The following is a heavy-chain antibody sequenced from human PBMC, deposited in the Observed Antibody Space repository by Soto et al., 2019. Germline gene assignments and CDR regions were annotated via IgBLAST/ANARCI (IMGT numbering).Heavy chain of an antibody. CDR3: SREGEYYYGSGSYGAAFDI. J-gene: IGHJ3*02. D-gene: IGHD3-10*01. CDR1: GGSISSYY. CDR2: IYYSGST. Sequence: SETLSLTCTVSGGSISSYYWSWIRQPPGKGLKWIGYIYYSGSTNYNPSLKSRVTISVDTSKTQFSLKLSSVTAADTAVYYCSREGEYYYGSGSYGAAFDIWGQGTMVTLSS. V-gene: IGHV4-59*01.